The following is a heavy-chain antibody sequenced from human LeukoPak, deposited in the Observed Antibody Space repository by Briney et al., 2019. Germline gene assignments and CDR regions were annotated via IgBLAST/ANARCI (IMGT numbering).Heavy chain of an antibody. CDR2: ISVHDDYT. Sequence: ASVKVSCKASGYTFTSYYMHWVRQAPGQGLEWMGWISVHDDYTHYAQKFQGRVTMTTDTSTSTAYMELRSLRSDDTAVYYCARSPLVGATTSDYWGQGTLVTVSS. D-gene: IGHD1-26*01. V-gene: IGHV1-18*04. J-gene: IGHJ4*02. CDR1: GYTFTSYY. CDR3: ARSPLVGATTSDY.